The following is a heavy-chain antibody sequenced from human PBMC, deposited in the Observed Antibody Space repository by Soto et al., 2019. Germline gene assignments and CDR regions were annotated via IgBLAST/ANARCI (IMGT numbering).Heavy chain of an antibody. Sequence: SETLSLTCTVSGGSISSYYWSWIRQPPGKGLEWIGYIYYSGSTNYNPSLKSRVTISVDTSKNQFSLKLSSVTAADTAVYYCARGGVRRSYYDFWSGYLDYYGMDVWGQGTTVTVSS. J-gene: IGHJ6*02. CDR3: ARGGVRRSYYDFWSGYLDYYGMDV. D-gene: IGHD3-3*01. CDR2: IYYSGST. CDR1: GGSISSYY. V-gene: IGHV4-59*01.